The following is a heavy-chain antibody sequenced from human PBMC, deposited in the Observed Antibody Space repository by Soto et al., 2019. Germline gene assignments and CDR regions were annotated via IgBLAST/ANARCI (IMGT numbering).Heavy chain of an antibody. J-gene: IGHJ4*02. CDR3: AKGSGSSRTYYFDY. D-gene: IGHD6-13*01. V-gene: IGHV3-23*01. CDR1: GFTFSYFV. Sequence: GGSPRLSCAACGFTFSYFVMSWVRQAPGKGLEWVSAITGSGGDSFHADSVKGRFTISRDSSRNTLFLQMNSLRAEDTAVYYCAKGSGSSRTYYFDYWGQGTPVTVSS. CDR2: ITGSGGDS.